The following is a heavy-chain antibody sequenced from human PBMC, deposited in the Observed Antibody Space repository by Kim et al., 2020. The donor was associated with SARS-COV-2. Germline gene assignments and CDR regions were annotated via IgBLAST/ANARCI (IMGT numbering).Heavy chain of an antibody. D-gene: IGHD6-13*01. V-gene: IGHV3-23*01. Sequence: GGSLRLSCAASGFTFSSFAMNWVRQAPGKGLEWVSGISSSGSVTNYADSVKGRFTISRDNSKNTLSLEMNSLRADDTAAYYCLAAAGTSNWFDPWGQGTLVTVSS. J-gene: IGHJ5*02. CDR2: ISSSGSVT. CDR3: LAAAGTSNWFDP. CDR1: GFTFSSFA.